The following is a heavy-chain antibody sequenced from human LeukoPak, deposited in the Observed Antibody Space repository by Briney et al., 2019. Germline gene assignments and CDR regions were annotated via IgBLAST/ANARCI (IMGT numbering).Heavy chain of an antibody. CDR2: INIDGSTT. D-gene: IGHD1-1*01. CDR3: ISDHTGHDDY. Sequence: GGSLRLSCAASGFSFSSYWMHWVRQAPGRGLVWVSRINIDGSTTTYADSVKGRFTISRDNAKNTLSLQMNSLRADDTAVYYCISDHTGHDDYWGQGTLVTVSS. J-gene: IGHJ4*02. CDR1: GFSFSSYW. V-gene: IGHV3-74*01.